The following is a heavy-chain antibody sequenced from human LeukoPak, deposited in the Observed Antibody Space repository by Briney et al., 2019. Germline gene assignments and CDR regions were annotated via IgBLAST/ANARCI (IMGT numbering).Heavy chain of an antibody. V-gene: IGHV4-39*07. Sequence: YPSETLSLTCTVSGGSISSSSYHWDWIRQPPGKGLEWIGTIYYTGSSSYNPSLKSRVTISVDRSKNQFSLRLSSVTAADTAMYYCARRHYSNSPVDPWGQGTLVTVSS. CDR2: IYYTGSS. CDR3: ARRHYSNSPVDP. CDR1: GGSISSSSYH. D-gene: IGHD6-6*01. J-gene: IGHJ5*02.